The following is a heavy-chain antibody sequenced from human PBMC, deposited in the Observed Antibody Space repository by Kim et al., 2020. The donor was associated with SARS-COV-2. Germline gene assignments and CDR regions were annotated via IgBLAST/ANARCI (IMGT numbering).Heavy chain of an antibody. V-gene: IGHV4-39*01. J-gene: IGHJ6*02. Sequence: SETLSLTCTVSGGSISSSSYYWGWIRQPPGKGLEWIGSIYYSGSTYYNPSLKSRVTISVDTSKNQFSLKLSSVTAADTAVYYCARGGVMDTIFGVVISDYYYYGMDVWGQGTTVTVSS. CDR3: ARGGVMDTIFGVVISDYYYYGMDV. CDR2: IYYSGST. CDR1: GGSISSSSYY. D-gene: IGHD3-3*01.